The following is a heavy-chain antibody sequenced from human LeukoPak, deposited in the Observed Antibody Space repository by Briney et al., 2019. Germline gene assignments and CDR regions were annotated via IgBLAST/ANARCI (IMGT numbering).Heavy chain of an antibody. D-gene: IGHD3-3*01. CDR3: AKGGQDFDFWRFDL. CDR1: GFSFSDSA. V-gene: IGHV3-23*01. J-gene: IGHJ5*02. Sequence: GGSLRLSCAASGFSFSDSALSWVRHSPGEGLKWVSSISDTGGRTYYADSVKGRFTITRDNSRNTVNLQMNSLRAGDTARYYCAKGGQDFDFWRFDLWGQGILVIVSS. CDR2: ISDTGGRT.